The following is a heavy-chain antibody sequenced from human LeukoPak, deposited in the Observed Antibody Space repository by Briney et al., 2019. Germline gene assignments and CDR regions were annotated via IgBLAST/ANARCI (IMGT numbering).Heavy chain of an antibody. Sequence: PLETLSLTCTVSGGSISNYYWSWIRQSPGKGLEWIGYIYKSGSTNYNLSLKSRVTISVDTSKNQFSLKLSSVTAADTAVCYCARDGPDDGYCSGGSCYFSWLDPWGQGALLADSS. V-gene: IGHV4-59*12. CDR1: GGSISNYY. CDR3: ARDGPDDGYCSGGSCYFSWLDP. D-gene: IGHD2-15*01. J-gene: IGHJ5*02. CDR2: IYKSGST.